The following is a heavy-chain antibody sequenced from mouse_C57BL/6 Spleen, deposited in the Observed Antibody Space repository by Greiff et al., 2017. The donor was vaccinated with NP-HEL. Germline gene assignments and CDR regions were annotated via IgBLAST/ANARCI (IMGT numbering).Heavy chain of an antibody. J-gene: IGHJ1*03. CDR2: ISSGGSYT. CDR3: ARQDGSSYWYFDV. V-gene: IGHV5-6*01. Sequence: EVQLVESGGDLVKPGGSLKLSCAASGFTFSSYGMSWVRQTPDKRLEWVATISSGGSYTYYPDSVKGRFTISRDNAKNTLYLQMSSLKSEDTAMYYCARQDGSSYWYFDVWGTGTTVTVSS. D-gene: IGHD1-1*01. CDR1: GFTFSSYG.